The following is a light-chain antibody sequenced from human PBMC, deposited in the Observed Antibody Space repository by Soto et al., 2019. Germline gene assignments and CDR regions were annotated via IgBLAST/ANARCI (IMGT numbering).Light chain of an antibody. V-gene: IGKV1-9*01. CDR2: AAS. CDR1: QGISSY. Sequence: DIQLTQSPSFLSASVGDRVTITCRASQGISSYLAWYQQKPGKAPKLLIYAASTLQSGVPSRFSGSGSGTKFTLTISSLHPEDFATYYCQQLNSYPHSFGQGTKLEIK. CDR3: QQLNSYPHS. J-gene: IGKJ2*01.